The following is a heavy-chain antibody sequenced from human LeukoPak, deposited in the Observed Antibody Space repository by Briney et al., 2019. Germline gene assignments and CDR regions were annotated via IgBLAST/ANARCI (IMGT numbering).Heavy chain of an antibody. CDR2: IYTSGST. CDR1: GGSISSGTYY. J-gene: IGHJ3*02. CDR3: ARVVGQQLVLAFDI. Sequence: PSQTLSLTCTGSGGSISSGTYYWSWIRQPAGKELEWIGRIYTSGSTNYNPSLKSRVTISEDTSKNQFSLKLSAVTAADTAVYNCARVVGQQLVLAFDIWGQRTMVTVSS. V-gene: IGHV4-61*02. D-gene: IGHD6-13*01.